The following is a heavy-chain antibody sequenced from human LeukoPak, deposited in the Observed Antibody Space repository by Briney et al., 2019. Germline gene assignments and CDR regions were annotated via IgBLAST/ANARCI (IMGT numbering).Heavy chain of an antibody. Sequence: GGSLRLSCAASGFTFSSYGMHGVRQAPGKGLEWVAVISYDGSNKYYAGSVKGRFTISRDNSKNTLYLQMNSLRAEDTAVYYCARGRFIAGTTAYYFDYWGQGTLVTVSS. V-gene: IGHV3-30*03. CDR3: ARGRFIAGTTAYYFDY. CDR2: ISYDGSNK. J-gene: IGHJ4*02. CDR1: GFTFSSYG. D-gene: IGHD1-26*01.